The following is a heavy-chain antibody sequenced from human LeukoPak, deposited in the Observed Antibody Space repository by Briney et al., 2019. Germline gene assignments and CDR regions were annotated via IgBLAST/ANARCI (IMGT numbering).Heavy chain of an antibody. V-gene: IGHV3-23*01. D-gene: IGHD3-22*01. CDR1: GFTFSSYA. CDR3: AKAHVSGYYRLRDAFDI. J-gene: IGHJ3*02. Sequence: HTGGSLRLSCAASGFTFSSYAMGWVRQAPGRGLEWVSAISGSGGSTYYADSVKGRFTISRDNSKNTLYLQMNSLRAEDTAVYYCAKAHVSGYYRLRDAFDIWGQGTMVTVSS. CDR2: ISGSGGST.